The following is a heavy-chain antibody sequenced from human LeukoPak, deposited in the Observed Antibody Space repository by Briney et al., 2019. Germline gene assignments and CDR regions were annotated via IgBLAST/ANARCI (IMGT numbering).Heavy chain of an antibody. Sequence: QPGRSLRLSCAASGFTFSSYGMHWVSQAPGKGLEWVAVIWYDGSNKYYADSVEGRFTISRDNSKNTLYLQMNSLRAEDTAVYYCARDRGDKPRQSPPGYWGQGTLVTVSS. CDR2: IWYDGSNK. V-gene: IGHV3-33*01. CDR1: GFTFSSYG. CDR3: ARDRGDKPRQSPPGY. D-gene: IGHD2-21*02. J-gene: IGHJ4*02.